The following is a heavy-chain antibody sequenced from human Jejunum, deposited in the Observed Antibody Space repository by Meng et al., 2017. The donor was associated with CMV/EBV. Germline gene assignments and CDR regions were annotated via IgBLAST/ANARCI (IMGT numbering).Heavy chain of an antibody. J-gene: IGHJ4*02. CDR1: GGSVNNYY. D-gene: IGHD1-26*01. V-gene: IGHV4-4*07. CDR3: ARGPGASTREGFDY. CDR2: FYSSDTY. Sequence: QLQVSGPGLVKPSETPSLTCTVSGGSVNNYYWRWIRQSAGKGLEWFGRFYSSDTYNYHPSLDSRVTMSLDTSKNQFSLNLRSVTAADTATYYCARGPGASTREGFDYWGLGTLVTVSS.